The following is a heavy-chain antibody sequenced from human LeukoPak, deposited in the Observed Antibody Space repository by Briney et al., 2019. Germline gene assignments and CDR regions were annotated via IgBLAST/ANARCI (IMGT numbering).Heavy chain of an antibody. D-gene: IGHD3-9*01. CDR1: GYTFTSYG. Sequence: ASVKVSCKASGYTFTSYGISWVRQAPGQGLEWRGWINPNSGGTNYAQKFQGRVTMTRDTSISTAYMELSRLRSDDTAVYYCAGNDILTGYYGWFDPWGQGTLVTVSS. J-gene: IGHJ5*02. CDR3: AGNDILTGYYGWFDP. V-gene: IGHV1-2*02. CDR2: INPNSGGT.